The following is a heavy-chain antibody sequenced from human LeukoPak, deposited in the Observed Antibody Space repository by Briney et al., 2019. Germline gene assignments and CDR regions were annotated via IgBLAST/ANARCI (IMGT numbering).Heavy chain of an antibody. J-gene: IGHJ4*02. Sequence: PSETLSLTCTVSGGSIRSSTYYWGWIRQPPGKGLEWIGEINHSGSTNYNPSLKSRVTISVDTSKNQFSLKLSSVTAADTAVYYCARGLTRYSSSTPFDYWGQGTLVTVSS. V-gene: IGHV4-39*07. D-gene: IGHD6-13*01. CDR2: INHSGST. CDR3: ARGLTRYSSSTPFDY. CDR1: GGSIRSSTYY.